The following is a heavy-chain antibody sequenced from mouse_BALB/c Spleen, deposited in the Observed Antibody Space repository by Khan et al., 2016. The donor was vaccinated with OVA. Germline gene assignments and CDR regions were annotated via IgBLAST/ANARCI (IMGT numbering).Heavy chain of an antibody. J-gene: IGHJ4*01. CDR2: ISSTGST. Sequence: VEESGPGLVKPSQSLSLTCTVTGYAITSDYAWNWIRQFPGNKLEWMGYISSTGSTSCNPSLKSRISITRDTSKNQFFLQLKSVTTEDTATYYCARSLYYSYGYALDCWGRGTSGTVSS. CDR1: GYAITSDYA. CDR3: ARSLYYSYGYALDC. V-gene: IGHV3-2*02. D-gene: IGHD2-14*01.